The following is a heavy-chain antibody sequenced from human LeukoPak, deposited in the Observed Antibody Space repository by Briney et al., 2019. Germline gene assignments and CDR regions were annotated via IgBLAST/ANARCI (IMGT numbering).Heavy chain of an antibody. CDR3: AKGRGWEASYYYYYMDV. CDR1: GFTFSSYG. J-gene: IGHJ6*03. D-gene: IGHD1-26*01. Sequence: GGSLRLSCAASGFTFSSYGMHWVRQAPVKGLEWVAFIRYDGSNKYYADSVKGRFTISRDNSKNTLYLQMNSPRAEDTAVYYCAKGRGWEASYYYYYMDVWGKGTTVTISS. CDR2: IRYDGSNK. V-gene: IGHV3-30*02.